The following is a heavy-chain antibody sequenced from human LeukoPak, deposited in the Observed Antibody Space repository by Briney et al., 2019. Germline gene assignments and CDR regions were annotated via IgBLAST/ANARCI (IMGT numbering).Heavy chain of an antibody. CDR3: ARGTLIITALIDY. J-gene: IGHJ4*02. CDR2: IKSDGSIT. CDR1: GFTFSSNW. Sequence: GGSLRLSCAASGFTFSSNWMHWVRQAPGKGLVWVSRIKSDGSITSYADSVKGRFTISRDNAKNTLYLQMNSLRAEDTAVYYCARGTLIITALIDYWSQGTLVTVSS. V-gene: IGHV3-74*01. D-gene: IGHD6-6*01.